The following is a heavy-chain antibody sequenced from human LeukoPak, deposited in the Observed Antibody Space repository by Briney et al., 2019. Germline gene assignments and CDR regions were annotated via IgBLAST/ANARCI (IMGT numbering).Heavy chain of an antibody. V-gene: IGHV3-30*02. CDR3: AKGHQWTYYYGSGSYAHFDY. CDR1: GFTFSSYG. J-gene: IGHJ4*02. Sequence: PGGSLRLSCAASGFTFSSYGMNWVRQAPGKGLEWVAFIRYDGSNKYYADSVKGRFTISRDNSKNTLYLQMNSLRAEDTAVYYCAKGHQWTYYYGSGSYAHFDYWGQGTLVTVSS. CDR2: IRYDGSNK. D-gene: IGHD3-10*01.